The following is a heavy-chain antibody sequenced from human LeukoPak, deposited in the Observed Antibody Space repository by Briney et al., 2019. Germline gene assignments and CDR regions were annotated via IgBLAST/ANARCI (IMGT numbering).Heavy chain of an antibody. Sequence: GGSLRLSCAASGFTFSSYWMHWVRQAPGKGLVWVSRINSDGSSTSYADSVKGRFTISRDNAKNTLYLQMNSLRAEDTAVYYCARRGYYYYYMDVWGKGTTVTVSS. V-gene: IGHV3-74*01. J-gene: IGHJ6*03. CDR1: GFTFSSYW. D-gene: IGHD3-10*01. CDR2: INSDGSST. CDR3: ARRGYYYYYMDV.